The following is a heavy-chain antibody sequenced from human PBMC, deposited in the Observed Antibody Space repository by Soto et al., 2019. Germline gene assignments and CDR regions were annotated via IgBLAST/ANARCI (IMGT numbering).Heavy chain of an antibody. CDR3: ATDGAAGSVMEV. J-gene: IGHJ6*02. CDR1: GFTFSPYG. Sequence: EMQLVESGGGLVKPGGSLRLSCAASGFTFSPYGMNWVSQAPGQGLEWVSSISSGSEYIYYADSLKGRLTISRDNARNSLYLQLNSLRAEDTAVYYCATDGAAGSVMEVWGQGTTVTVSS. D-gene: IGHD6-13*01. V-gene: IGHV3-21*01. CDR2: ISSGSEYI.